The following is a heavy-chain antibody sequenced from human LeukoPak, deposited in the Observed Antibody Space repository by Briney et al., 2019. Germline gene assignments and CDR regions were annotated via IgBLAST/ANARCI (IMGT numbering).Heavy chain of an antibody. Sequence: SETLSLTCTVSGGSISGTYYWSWIRQPPGKGLEWIGYIYYTGTTDSNPSLKSRVTISLDTSKNQFSLNLSSVTAADTAVYYCAREKSRYGSGSYYKISTARRFDYWGQGTLVTVSS. CDR3: AREKSRYGSGSYYKISTARRFDY. V-gene: IGHV4-59*12. CDR1: GGSISGTYY. D-gene: IGHD3-10*01. CDR2: IYYTGTT. J-gene: IGHJ4*02.